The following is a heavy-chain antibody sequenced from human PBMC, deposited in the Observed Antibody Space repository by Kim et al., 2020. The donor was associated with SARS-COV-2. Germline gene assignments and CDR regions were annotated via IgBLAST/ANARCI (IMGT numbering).Heavy chain of an antibody. J-gene: IGHJ4*02. V-gene: IGHV3-23*01. CDR1: GFTFSSYA. CDR2: ISGSGGST. D-gene: IGHD3-22*01. Sequence: GGSLRLSCAASGFTFSSYAMSWVRQAPGKGLEWVSAISGSGGSTYYADSVKGRFTISRDNSKNTLYLQMNSLRAEDTAVYYCAKVLAGTMIVVVNPAGFDYWGQGTLVTVSS. CDR3: AKVLAGTMIVVVNPAGFDY.